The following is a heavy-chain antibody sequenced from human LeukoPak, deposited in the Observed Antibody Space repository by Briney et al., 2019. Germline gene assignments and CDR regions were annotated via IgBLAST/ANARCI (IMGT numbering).Heavy chain of an antibody. V-gene: IGHV4-34*01. CDR2: INHSGST. Sequence: PSETLSLTCAVYGGSFSGYYWSWIRQPPGKGLEWIGEINHSGSTNYNPSLKSRVTISVDTSKNQFSLQLNSVTPEDTAVYYCAREGVGSGWPETYGMDVWGQGTTVTVSS. D-gene: IGHD6-19*01. J-gene: IGHJ6*02. CDR1: GGSFSGYY. CDR3: AREGVGSGWPETYGMDV.